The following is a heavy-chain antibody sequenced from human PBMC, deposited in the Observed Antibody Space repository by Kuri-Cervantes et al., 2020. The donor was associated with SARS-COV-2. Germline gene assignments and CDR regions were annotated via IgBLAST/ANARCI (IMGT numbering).Heavy chain of an antibody. CDR3: ATAPAVVPAAPWFDP. J-gene: IGHJ5*02. D-gene: IGHD2-2*01. Sequence: ASVKVSYKASGYTFTGYYMHWVRQAPGQGLEWMGWINPNSGGTNYAQKFQGRVTMTEDTSTDTAYMELSSLRSEDTAVYYCATAPAVVPAAPWFDPWGQGTLVTVSS. CDR1: GYTFTGYY. CDR2: INPNSGGT. V-gene: IGHV1-2*02.